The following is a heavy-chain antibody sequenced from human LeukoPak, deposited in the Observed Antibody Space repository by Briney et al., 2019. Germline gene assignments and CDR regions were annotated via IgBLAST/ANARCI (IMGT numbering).Heavy chain of an antibody. D-gene: IGHD6-19*01. CDR2: IYSTRDT. V-gene: IGHV4-59*01. CDR1: GGSILNYY. Sequence: PSETLSLTCTVSGGSILNYYWTWIRQPPGKGLEWIGYIYSTRDTNYNPSLKSRVSISADTSKNQFSLKLSSLTAADTAVYYCARLAVSSGRGYFHYWGQGTLVTASS. J-gene: IGHJ4*02. CDR3: ARLAVSSGRGYFHY.